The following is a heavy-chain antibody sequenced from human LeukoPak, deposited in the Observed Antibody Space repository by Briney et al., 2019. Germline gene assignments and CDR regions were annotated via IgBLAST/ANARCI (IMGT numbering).Heavy chain of an antibody. Sequence: AGGSLRLSCAASGFTFSSYSMNWVRQAPGKGLEWIGYIYYSGSTNYNPSLKSRVTISVDTSKNQFSLKLSSVTAADTAVYYCARAGGDYGDYVGWYFDLWSRGTLVTVSS. D-gene: IGHD4-17*01. CDR3: ARAGGDYGDYVGWYFDL. CDR2: IYYSGST. CDR1: GFTFSSYS. J-gene: IGHJ2*01. V-gene: IGHV4-59*08.